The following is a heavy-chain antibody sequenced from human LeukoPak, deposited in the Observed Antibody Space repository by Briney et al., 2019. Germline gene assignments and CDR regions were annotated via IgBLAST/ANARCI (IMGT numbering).Heavy chain of an antibody. CDR1: GYSISSGYY. D-gene: IGHD5-12*01. J-gene: IGHJ5*02. CDR3: ARDPVDIVAKFNWFDP. CDR2: IYHSGST. V-gene: IGHV4-38-2*02. Sequence: PSETLSLTCTVSGYSISSGYYWGWIRQPPGKGLEWIGSIYHSGSTYYNPSLKSRVTISVDTSKNQFSLKLSSVTAADTAVYYCARDPVDIVAKFNWFDPWGQGTLVTVSS.